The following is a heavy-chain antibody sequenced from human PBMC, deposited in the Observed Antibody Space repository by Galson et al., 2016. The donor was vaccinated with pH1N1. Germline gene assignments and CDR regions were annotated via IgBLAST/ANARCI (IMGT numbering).Heavy chain of an antibody. CDR3: SRERGNYPDDSFDI. D-gene: IGHD1-7*01. CDR1: GFTVTDNY. Sequence: SLRLSCAASGFTVTDNYMNWVRRAPGKGLEWLSVICGAGTTHYAASGKDRLSISGDNTSNTTYLQMNRLRVEDTAVYYLSRERGNYPDDSFDIWGQGTPVSVSS. V-gene: IGHV3-53*01. J-gene: IGHJ3*02. CDR2: ICGAGTT.